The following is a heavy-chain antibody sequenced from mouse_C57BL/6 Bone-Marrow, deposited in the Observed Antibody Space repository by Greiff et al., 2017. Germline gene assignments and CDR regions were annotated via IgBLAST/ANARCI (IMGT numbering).Heavy chain of an antibody. CDR2: IDPSDSYT. CDR3: ARWGQLDY. CDR1: GCTFTSYW. J-gene: IGHJ2*01. V-gene: IGHV1-69*01. Sequence: QVQLQQPGAELVMPGASVKLSCKASGCTFTSYWMHWVKQRPGQGLEWIGEIDPSDSYTNYNQKFKGKSTLTVDKSSSTAYMQLSSLTSEDSAVYYCARWGQLDYWGQGTTLTVSS.